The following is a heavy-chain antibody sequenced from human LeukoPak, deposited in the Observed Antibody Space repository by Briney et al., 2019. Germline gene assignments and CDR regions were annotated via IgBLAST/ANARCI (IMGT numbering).Heavy chain of an antibody. V-gene: IGHV3-11*06. J-gene: IGHJ4*02. Sequence: GGSLRLSCAASGFTFSDYYITWIRQAPGKGLEWLSYISPSSSSTIYADPVKGRFTISRDNAKNSLYLQMDSLRAEDTAVYYCARERRLSDWGQGTLVTVSS. D-gene: IGHD6-25*01. CDR3: ARERRLSD. CDR1: GFTFSDYY. CDR2: ISPSSSST.